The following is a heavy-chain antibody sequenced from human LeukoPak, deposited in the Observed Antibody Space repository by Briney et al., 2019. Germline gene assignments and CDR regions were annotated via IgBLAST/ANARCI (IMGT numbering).Heavy chain of an antibody. V-gene: IGHV1-2*02. J-gene: IGHJ4*02. D-gene: IGHD2-2*01. CDR3: ARDSGYCSSTGCYYFDY. CDR2: INPNSGDK. CDR1: GYTFTGYY. Sequence: AAVKVSCQAYGYTFTGYYMHWVRQAPGHGLEGMGGINPNSGDKNHEQRVQGRVNMARDTSISTAYMDLSRPICDDTAVYYCARDSGYCSSTGCYYFDYWGQGTLVTVSS.